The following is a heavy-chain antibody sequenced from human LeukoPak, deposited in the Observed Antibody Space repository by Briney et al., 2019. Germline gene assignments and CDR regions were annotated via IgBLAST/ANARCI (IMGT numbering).Heavy chain of an antibody. V-gene: IGHV3-64D*09. CDR1: GFTFRSYT. CDR2: IGSIGGST. J-gene: IGHJ6*02. D-gene: IGHD2-2*01. CDR3: VKDRLKYPPNYYGMDV. Sequence: GGSLRLSCSASGFTFRSYTMHWVRQAPGKGLEYVSAIGSIGGSTYYADSVKGRFTISRDNSKNTLYLQMSSLRAEDTAVYCCVKDRLKYPPNYYGMDVWGQGTTVTVSS.